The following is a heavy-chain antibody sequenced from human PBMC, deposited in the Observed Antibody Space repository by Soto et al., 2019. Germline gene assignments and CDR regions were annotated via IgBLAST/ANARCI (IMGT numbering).Heavy chain of an antibody. CDR2: ISSSSSYI. Sequence: GGSLRLSCAASGFTFSSYSMNWVRQAPGKGLEWVSSISSSSSYICYADSVKGRFTISRDNAKNSLYLQMNSLRAEDTAVYYCARCIAAAGTEIYYYYYGMDVWGQGTTVTVSS. V-gene: IGHV3-21*01. CDR1: GFTFSSYS. CDR3: ARCIAAAGTEIYYYYYGMDV. D-gene: IGHD6-13*01. J-gene: IGHJ6*02.